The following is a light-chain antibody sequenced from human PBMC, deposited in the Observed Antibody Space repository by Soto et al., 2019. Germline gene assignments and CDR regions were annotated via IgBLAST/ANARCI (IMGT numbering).Light chain of an antibody. V-gene: IGKV3-20*01. CDR3: QQYGSSPQA. Sequence: SVLTQSPGTLSLSPGEIATLSCRASQSVTYNYLAWYQQKPGQPPRLLIYDASTRATGIPDRFSGSGSGTDVTLTISRLEPEDSAVYYCQQYGSSPQAFGPGTKVEV. CDR1: QSVTYNY. CDR2: DAS. J-gene: IGKJ4*02.